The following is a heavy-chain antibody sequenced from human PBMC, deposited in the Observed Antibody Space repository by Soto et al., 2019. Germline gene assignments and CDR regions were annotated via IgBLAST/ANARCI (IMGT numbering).Heavy chain of an antibody. CDR2: IYYSGNT. V-gene: IGHV4-30-4*01. D-gene: IGHD3-10*01. J-gene: IGHJ6*02. Sequence: KTSETLSLTCTVSGGSINSADYYWSWIRQPPGKALGWIGRIYYSGNTYYYPSLKSRFTISIDTSKNQFSLRLRSVTAADTAVYYCARDHYGSGSWRYQYYGMDVWGQGTTFTVSS. CDR3: ARDHYGSGSWRYQYYGMDV. CDR1: GGSINSADYY.